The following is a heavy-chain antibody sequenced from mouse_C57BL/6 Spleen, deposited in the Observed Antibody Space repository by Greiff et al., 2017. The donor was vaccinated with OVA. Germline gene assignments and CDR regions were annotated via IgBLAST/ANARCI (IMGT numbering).Heavy chain of an antibody. CDR1: GFNINDDY. V-gene: IGHV14-4*01. J-gene: IGHJ4*01. D-gene: IGHD2-4*01. Sequence: EVQLQQSGAELVRPGASVKLSCTASGFNINDDYMHWVKQRPEQGLEWIGWIDPENGDTEYASKFKSKATLTVDTTSSTAYMQLSSLTSEDSAVYYCARMEDDYLYAMDYWGQGTSVTVSS. CDR2: IDPENGDT. CDR3: ARMEDDYLYAMDY.